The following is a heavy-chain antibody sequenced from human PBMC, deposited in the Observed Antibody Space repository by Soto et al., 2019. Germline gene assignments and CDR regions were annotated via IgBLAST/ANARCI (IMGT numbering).Heavy chain of an antibody. Sequence: SVKVSCKASGGTFSSYAISWVRQAPGQGLEWMGGIIPIFGTANYAQKFQGRVTITADESTSTAYMELSSLRFEDTAVYYCARGVKCYYCDSSGCPADDIWGQGTMVTVSS. CDR2: IIPIFGTA. D-gene: IGHD3-22*01. V-gene: IGHV1-69*13. J-gene: IGHJ3*02. CDR1: GGTFSSYA. CDR3: ARGVKCYYCDSSGCPADDI.